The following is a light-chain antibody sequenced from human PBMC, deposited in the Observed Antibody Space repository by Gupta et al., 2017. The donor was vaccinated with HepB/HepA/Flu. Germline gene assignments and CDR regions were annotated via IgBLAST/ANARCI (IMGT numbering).Light chain of an antibody. J-gene: IGLJ2*01. Sequence: QLVLTPSPPASASLGASVKLTCTLSSGHSSYAIAWQQQQPEKGPRYLMKLNSDGSHSKGDGIPDRFSGSSSGAERYLTISSLQSEDEADYYCQTWGTGLFGGGTKLTVL. CDR2: LNSDGSH. V-gene: IGLV4-69*01. CDR3: QTWGTGL. CDR1: SGHSSYA.